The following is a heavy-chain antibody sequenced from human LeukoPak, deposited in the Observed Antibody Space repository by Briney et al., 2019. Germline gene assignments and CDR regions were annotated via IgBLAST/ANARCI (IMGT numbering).Heavy chain of an antibody. CDR2: IIPIFGTA. CDR3: ARTIVVVPAASGAAFDI. J-gene: IGHJ3*02. Sequence: ASVKVSCKASGGTFSSYAISWVRQAPGQGLGWMGGIIPIFGTANYAQKFQGRVTITADESTSTAYMELSSLRSEDTAVYYCARTIVVVPAASGAAFDIWGQGTMVTVSS. CDR1: GGTFSSYA. V-gene: IGHV1-69*13. D-gene: IGHD2-2*01.